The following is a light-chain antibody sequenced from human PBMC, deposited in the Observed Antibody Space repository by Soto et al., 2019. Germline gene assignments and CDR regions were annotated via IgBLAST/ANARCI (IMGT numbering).Light chain of an antibody. CDR3: CSYAGGYTYR. V-gene: IGLV2-11*01. J-gene: IGLJ1*01. CDR1: GNDVGAYNY. CDR2: GVV. Sequence: QSALTQPRSVSGSPGQSVTISCTGTGNDVGAYNYVSWYQQHPGRPPKLLIYGVVRWPSGVPDRFSGSKSGNTASLTISGLQAEDEADYFCCSYAGGYTYRFGTGNKLTVL.